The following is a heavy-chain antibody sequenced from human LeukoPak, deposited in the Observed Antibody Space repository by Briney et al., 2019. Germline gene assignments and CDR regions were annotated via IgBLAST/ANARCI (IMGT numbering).Heavy chain of an antibody. Sequence: GGSLRLSCAASGFTVSSNYMSWVRQAPGKGLEWVSVIHSGGSTYYADSVKGRFTISRDNSKNTLYLQMNSLRAEDTAVYYCARAVWPHHDAFDIWGQGTMVTVSS. CDR2: IHSGGST. J-gene: IGHJ3*02. V-gene: IGHV3-66*01. CDR1: GFTVSSNY. CDR3: ARAVWPHHDAFDI.